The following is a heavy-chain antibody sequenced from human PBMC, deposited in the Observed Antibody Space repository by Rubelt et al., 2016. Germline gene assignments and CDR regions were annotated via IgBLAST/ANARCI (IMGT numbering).Heavy chain of an antibody. V-gene: IGHV4-39*07. J-gene: IGHJ4*02. D-gene: IGHD6-6*01. CDR3: AREEVPYSSSSHRFDY. CDR1: GGSISSSSYY. CDR2: IYYSGST. Sequence: QLQLQESGPGLVKPSETLSLTCTVSGGSISSSSYYWGWIRQPPGKGLEWIGSIYYSGSTYFNPALMGRVTISVDTSKNQFSLKLSSVTEADTAVYYCAREEVPYSSSSHRFDYWGQGTLVTVSS.